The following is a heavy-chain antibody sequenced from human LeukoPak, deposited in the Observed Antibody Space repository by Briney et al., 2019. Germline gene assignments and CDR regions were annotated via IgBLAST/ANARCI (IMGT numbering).Heavy chain of an antibody. CDR2: ISFDGSDA. J-gene: IGHJ3*02. V-gene: IGHV3-74*01. D-gene: IGHD2-21*02. CDR3: ASPMVVTASGLFDI. CDR1: GFTFSGFW. Sequence: GGSLRLPCAASGFTFSGFWMHWVRQAPGKGLVWVSCISFDGSDATYADSVKGRFTISRDNSKNTLYLQMNSLRAEDTAVYYCASPMVVTASGLFDIWGQGTMVTVSS.